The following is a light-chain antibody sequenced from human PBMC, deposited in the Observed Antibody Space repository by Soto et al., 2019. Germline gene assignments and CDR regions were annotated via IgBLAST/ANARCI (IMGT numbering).Light chain of an antibody. CDR1: SSDLGGYNY. CDR3: SSYTSSDTLV. J-gene: IGLJ1*01. V-gene: IGLV2-14*01. CDR2: EVS. Sequence: QSALTQPASVSGSPGQSITVSCTGTSSDLGGYNYVSWYQHHPGKAPKLMIYEVSNRPSGVSNRFSGSKSGNTASLTISGLQADDEADYYCSSYTSSDTLVFGTGNKVTVL.